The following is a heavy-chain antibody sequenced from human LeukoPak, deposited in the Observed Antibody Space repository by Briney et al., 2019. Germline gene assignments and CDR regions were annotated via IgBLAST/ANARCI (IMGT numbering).Heavy chain of an antibody. J-gene: IGHJ4*02. Sequence: GGSLRLSCAASGLTFSRYWLTWVRQAPGKGLEWVANINQDGSEKNYVDSVKGRFTISRDNAKNSLYLQMNSLRDEDTAVYDCLRRGCTANACFVSSFNCFDHWGQGSLVTVSS. V-gene: IGHV3-7*03. CDR2: INQDGSEK. CDR1: GLTFSRYW. D-gene: IGHD2-8*01. CDR3: LRRGCTANACFVSSFNCFDH.